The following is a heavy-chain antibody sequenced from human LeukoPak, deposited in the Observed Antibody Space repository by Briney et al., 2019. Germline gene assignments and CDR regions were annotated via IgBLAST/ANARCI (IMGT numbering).Heavy chain of an antibody. Sequence: GRSLRLSCAASGFTFSSYAMHWVRQAPGKGLEWVAVISYDGSNKYYADSVKGRFTISRDNSKNTLYLQMNSLRAEDTAVYYCAREAGGSGSYYNPYYYGMDVWGQGTTVTVSS. D-gene: IGHD3-10*01. CDR1: GFTFSSYA. J-gene: IGHJ6*02. CDR2: ISYDGSNK. V-gene: IGHV3-30-3*01. CDR3: AREAGGSGSYYNPYYYGMDV.